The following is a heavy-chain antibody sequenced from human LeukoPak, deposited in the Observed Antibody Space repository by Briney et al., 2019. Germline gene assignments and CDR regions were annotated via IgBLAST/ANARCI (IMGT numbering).Heavy chain of an antibody. D-gene: IGHD5-18*01. V-gene: IGHV3-23*01. CDR2: ISGSGGST. Sequence: PGGSLRLSCAVSGFTFSSYAMSWVRQAPGKGLEWVSVISGSGGSTYYADSVKGRFTISRDNSKNTLYLQMNSLRAEDTAVYYCATNTAMGYFDYRGQGTLVTVSS. J-gene: IGHJ4*02. CDR3: ATNTAMGYFDY. CDR1: GFTFSSYA.